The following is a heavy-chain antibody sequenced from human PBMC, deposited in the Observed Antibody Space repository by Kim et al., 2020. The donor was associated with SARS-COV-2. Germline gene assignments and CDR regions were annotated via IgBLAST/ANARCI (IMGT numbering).Heavy chain of an antibody. CDR1: GFTFSDYY. J-gene: IGHJ6*02. Sequence: GGSLRLSCAASGFTFSDYYMSWIRQAPGKGLEWVPYISSSGSTIYYADAVKGRFTISRDNAKNSLYLQMNRLRAEDMAVYYCASDGKSYYDFWSGYEWRSSYYYVMDVWGQGTTVTVSS. CDR2: ISSSGSTI. V-gene: IGHV3-11*01. D-gene: IGHD3-3*01. CDR3: ASDGKSYYDFWSGYEWRSSYYYVMDV.